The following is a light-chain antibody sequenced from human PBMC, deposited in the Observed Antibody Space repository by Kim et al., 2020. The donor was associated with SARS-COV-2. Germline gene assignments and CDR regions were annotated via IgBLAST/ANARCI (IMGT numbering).Light chain of an antibody. CDR2: DSS. CDR1: RSVTSN. V-gene: IGKV3-15*01. J-gene: IGKJ4*01. CDR3: QQYEEWPLN. Sequence: SVSPRERATLFCRASRSVTSNLAWYQQKPGQPPRLRIYDSSTRPTGVPGRFSGDGSGTDFTLTISSLQSEDAALYYCQQYEEWPLNFGGGTKLEI.